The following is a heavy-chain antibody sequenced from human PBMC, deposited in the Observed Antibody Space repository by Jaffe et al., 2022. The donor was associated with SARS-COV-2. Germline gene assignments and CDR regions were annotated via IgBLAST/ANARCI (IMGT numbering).Heavy chain of an antibody. CDR3: ARDWPYYYGSGSPTPIDY. CDR1: GFTFSSYS. V-gene: IGHV3-21*01. J-gene: IGHJ4*02. D-gene: IGHD3-10*01. CDR2: ISSSSSYI. Sequence: EVQLVESGGGLVKPGGSLRLSCAASGFTFSSYSMNWVRQAPGKGLEWVSSISSSSSYIYYADSVKGRFTISRDNAKNSLYLQMNSLRAEDTAVYYCARDWPYYYGSGSPTPIDYWGQGTLVTVSS.